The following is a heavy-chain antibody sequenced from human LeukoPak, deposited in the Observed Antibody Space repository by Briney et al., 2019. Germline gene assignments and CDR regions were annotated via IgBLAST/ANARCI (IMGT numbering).Heavy chain of an antibody. CDR1: GGSISSGDYY. Sequence: SQTLSLTCTVSGGSISSGDYYWSWIRQPPGKGLEWIAMYYSGNTNYNSSLKSRVTISLDTSKNQFSLRLRSVTAADTAFYYCAITGSTYGNAFDMWGQGTMVTVSS. D-gene: IGHD5-18*01. J-gene: IGHJ3*02. CDR3: AITGSTYGNAFDM. V-gene: IGHV4-61*08. CDR2: MYYSGNT.